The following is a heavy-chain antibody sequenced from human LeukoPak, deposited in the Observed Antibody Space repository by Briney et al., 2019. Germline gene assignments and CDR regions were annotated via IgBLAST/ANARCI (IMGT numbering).Heavy chain of an antibody. D-gene: IGHD4-23*01. V-gene: IGHV4-61*01. J-gene: IGHJ4*02. CDR1: GGSVSSGSYY. CDR3: ARGPLGRWVTIDY. Sequence: SVTLSLTCTVSGGSVSSGSYYWNWIRQPPGKGLEWIGYIYYSGSTNYNPSLKSRVTISVDTSKNQFSLKLSSVTAADTAVYYCARGPLGRWVTIDYWGQGALVTVSS. CDR2: IYYSGST.